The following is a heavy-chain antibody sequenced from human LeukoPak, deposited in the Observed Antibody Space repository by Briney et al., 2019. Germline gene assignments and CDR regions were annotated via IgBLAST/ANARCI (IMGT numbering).Heavy chain of an antibody. D-gene: IGHD3-10*01. CDR3: ARDGPYYYGSGSYPTPPAFDI. J-gene: IGHJ3*02. CDR1: GFTFSSYS. V-gene: IGHV3-21*01. CDR2: ISSSSSYI. Sequence: GGSLRLSCAASGFTFSSYSMNWVRQAPGKGLEWVSSISSSSSYIYYADSVKGRFTISRDNAKNSLYLQMNSLRAEDTAVYYCARDGPYYYGSGSYPTPPAFDIWGQGTMVTVSS.